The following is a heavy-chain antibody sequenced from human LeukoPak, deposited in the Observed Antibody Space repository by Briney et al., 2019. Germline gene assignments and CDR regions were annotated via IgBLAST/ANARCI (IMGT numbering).Heavy chain of an antibody. CDR3: ARHEPAWRGAFDF. V-gene: IGHV4-59*08. Sequence: PSETLSLTCTVSGGSISDYYWSWFRQPPGKRLEWIGYIHYSGITDSNPSLKSRVTISVDTPKYQFFLKLSFVTAADTAVYYCARHEPAWRGAFDFWGPGAMVIVSS. D-gene: IGHD1-14*01. CDR1: GGSISDYY. J-gene: IGHJ3*01. CDR2: IHYSGIT.